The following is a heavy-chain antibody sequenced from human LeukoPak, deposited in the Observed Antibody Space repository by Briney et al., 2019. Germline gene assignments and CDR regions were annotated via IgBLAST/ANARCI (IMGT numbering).Heavy chain of an antibody. J-gene: IGHJ4*02. CDR1: GGSFSGYY. D-gene: IGHD4-17*01. Sequence: PSETLSLTCAVYGGSFSGYYWSWIRQPPGKGLEWIGEINHSGSTNYNPSLKSRVTISVDTSKSQFSLKLSSVTAADTAVYYCARADYGLKYYFDYWGQGTLVTVSS. V-gene: IGHV4-34*01. CDR3: ARADYGLKYYFDY. CDR2: INHSGST.